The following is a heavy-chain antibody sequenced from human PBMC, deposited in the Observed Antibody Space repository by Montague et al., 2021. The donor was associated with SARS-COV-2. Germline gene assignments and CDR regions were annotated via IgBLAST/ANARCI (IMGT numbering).Heavy chain of an antibody. J-gene: IGHJ5*02. CDR1: GFTFSSYA. V-gene: IGHV3-23*01. CDR3: AKDPGAYSSSWYPGWFDP. Sequence: SLRLSCAASGFTFSSYAMSWVRQAPGKGLEWVSAISGSGGSTYYADSVKGRFTISRDNSKNTLYLQMNSLRAEDTAVYYCAKDPGAYSSSWYPGWFDPWGQGTLVIVSS. CDR2: ISGSGGST. D-gene: IGHD6-13*01.